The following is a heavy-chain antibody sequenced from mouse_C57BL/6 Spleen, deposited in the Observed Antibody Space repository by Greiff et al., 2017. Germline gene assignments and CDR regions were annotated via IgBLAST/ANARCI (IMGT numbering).Heavy chain of an antibody. D-gene: IGHD1-1*01. CDR2: INPNNGGT. V-gene: IGHV1-22*01. CDR3: ARRGVTTDYFDY. Sequence: EVKLMESGPELVKPGASVKMSCKASGYTFTDYNMHWVKQSHGKSLEWIGYINPNNGGTSYNQKFKGKATLTVNKSSSTAYMELRSLTSEDSAVYYCARRGVTTDYFDYWGQGTTLTVSS. CDR1: GYTFTDYN. J-gene: IGHJ2*01.